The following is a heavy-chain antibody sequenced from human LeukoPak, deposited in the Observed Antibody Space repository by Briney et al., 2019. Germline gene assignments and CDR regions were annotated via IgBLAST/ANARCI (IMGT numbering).Heavy chain of an antibody. CDR1: GFTFDDYA. D-gene: IGHD4-11*01. V-gene: IGHV3-43*02. CDR2: ISGDGDTT. J-gene: IGHJ2*01. CDR3: AKDVLVTTGWYFDL. Sequence: GGSLRLSCAASGFTFDDYAMHWVRQAPGKGLELVSLISGDGDTTYYADSMRGRVTISRDNSKNSLYLQMNSLRTEDTALYYCAKDVLVTTGWYFDLWGRGTLVTVSS.